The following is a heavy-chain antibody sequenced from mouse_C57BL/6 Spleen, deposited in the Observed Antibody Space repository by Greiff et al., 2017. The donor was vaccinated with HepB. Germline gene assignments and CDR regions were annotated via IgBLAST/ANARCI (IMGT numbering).Heavy chain of an antibody. CDR2: ISYDGSN. CDR1: GYSITSGYY. CDR3: ASYYGSSYEDYFDY. Sequence: DVKLQESGPGLVKPSQSLSLTCSVTGYSITSGYYWNWIRQFPGNKLEWMGYISYDGSNNYNPSLKNRISITRDTSKNQFFLKFNSVTTEDTATYYCASYYGSSYEDYFDYWGQGTTLTVSS. D-gene: IGHD1-1*01. V-gene: IGHV3-6*01. J-gene: IGHJ2*01.